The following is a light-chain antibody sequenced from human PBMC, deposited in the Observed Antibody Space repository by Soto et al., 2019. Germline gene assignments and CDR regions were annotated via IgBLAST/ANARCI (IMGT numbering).Light chain of an antibody. V-gene: IGKV1-39*01. Sequence: DIQMTQSPSSLSASVGDRVTITCRASQSISNYLNWYQHKPGKAPKLLIYAASSLQSAVPSRFSGSGSGTDFTLTISSLQPEDFATYYCQQSYSSPWTFGQGTKVEIK. CDR3: QQSYSSPWT. CDR1: QSISNY. J-gene: IGKJ1*01. CDR2: AAS.